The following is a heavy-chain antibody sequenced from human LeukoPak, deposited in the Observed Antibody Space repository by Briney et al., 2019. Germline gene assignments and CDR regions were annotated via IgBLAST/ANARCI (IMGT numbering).Heavy chain of an antibody. CDR2: INPNSGGT. D-gene: IGHD2-21*02. J-gene: IGHJ6*03. V-gene: IGHV1-2*02. CDR1: GYTFTGYY. Sequence: ASVKVSCKASGYTFTGYYMHWVRQAPGQGLEWMGWINPNSGGTNYAQKFQGRVTMTRDTSISTAYMELSSLRSEDTAVYYCARVGAYCGGDCPYYYMDVWGKGTTVTVSS. CDR3: ARVGAYCGGDCPYYYMDV.